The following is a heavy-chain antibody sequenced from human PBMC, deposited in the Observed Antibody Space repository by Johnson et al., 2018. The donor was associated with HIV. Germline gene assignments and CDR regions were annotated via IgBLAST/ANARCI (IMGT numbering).Heavy chain of an antibody. V-gene: IGHV3-11*04. J-gene: IGHJ3*02. CDR2: ISSSGSTI. Sequence: QVQLVESGGGLVKPGGSLRLSCAASGFTFSDYYMSWLRQAPGKGLEWVSYISSSGSTIYYAECMKGRFTVPRDTSENTLSVQMNSLRREDTAVQCCARGHCGGAVWLDDVADIWGQGTMVIVSS. CDR1: GFTFSDYY. D-gene: IGHD2-21*01. CDR3: ARGHCGGAVWLDDVADI.